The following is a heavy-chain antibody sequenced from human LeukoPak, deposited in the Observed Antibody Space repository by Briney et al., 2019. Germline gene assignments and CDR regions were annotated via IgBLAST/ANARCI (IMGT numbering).Heavy chain of an antibody. D-gene: IGHD3-3*01. V-gene: IGHV3-74*01. J-gene: IGHJ4*02. Sequence: QTGGSLRLSCAASGFTFSSYWMHWVRQAPGKGLVWVSRINSDGSSTSYADSVKGRFTISRDNAKNTLYLQMNSLRAEDTAVYYCARDSDDFWSGYSFDYWGQGTLVTVSS. CDR2: INSDGSST. CDR3: ARDSDDFWSGYSFDY. CDR1: GFTFSSYW.